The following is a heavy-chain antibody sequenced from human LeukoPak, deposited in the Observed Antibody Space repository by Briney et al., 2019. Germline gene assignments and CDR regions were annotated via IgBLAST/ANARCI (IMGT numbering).Heavy chain of an antibody. Sequence: PSETLSLTCTVSGGSISSSSYYWGWIRQPPGKGLEWIGSIYYSGSTNYNPSLKSRVTISVDTSKNQFSLKLGSVTAADTAVYYCARGGVQVPAAMRRREFDYWGQGTLVTVSS. CDR3: ARGGVQVPAAMRRREFDY. CDR2: IYYSGST. D-gene: IGHD2-2*01. V-gene: IGHV4-39*07. J-gene: IGHJ4*02. CDR1: GGSISSSSYY.